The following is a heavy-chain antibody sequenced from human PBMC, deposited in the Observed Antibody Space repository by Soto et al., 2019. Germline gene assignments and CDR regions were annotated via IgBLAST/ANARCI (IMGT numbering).Heavy chain of an antibody. CDR3: ARDVASYDYGDFYGMDV. J-gene: IGHJ6*02. Sequence: GGSLRLSCTASGFTFGDYTMAWFRQAPGGGLEWVSFIRSKAYGGTTEYAASVKGRFTISRDDSKSIAYLQMNRLQSEDTAVYYCARDVASYDYGDFYGMDVWGQGTTVTVSS. D-gene: IGHD4-17*01. CDR2: IRSKAYGGTT. V-gene: IGHV3-49*03. CDR1: GFTFGDYT.